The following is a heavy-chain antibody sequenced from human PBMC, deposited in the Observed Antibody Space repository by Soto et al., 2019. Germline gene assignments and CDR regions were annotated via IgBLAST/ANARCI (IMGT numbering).Heavy chain of an antibody. V-gene: IGHV3-66*01. D-gene: IGHD3-9*01. Sequence: PGGSLRLSCVVSGLTVSTNSMNWVRQAPGKGLEWVSIIYSGGSTYYADSVKGRFTISRDTSRNTLYLQMSSLRVEDTAVYYCARDPPLFILGYERGNYFDYWGQGALVPVSS. J-gene: IGHJ4*02. CDR3: ARDPPLFILGYERGNYFDY. CDR1: GLTVSTNS. CDR2: IYSGGST.